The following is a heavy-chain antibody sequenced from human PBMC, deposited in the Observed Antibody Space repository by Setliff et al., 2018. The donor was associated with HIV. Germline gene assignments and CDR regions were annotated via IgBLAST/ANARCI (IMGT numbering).Heavy chain of an antibody. D-gene: IGHD6-6*01. CDR2: ISPYNGDT. CDR3: AREGGLDWGFVAARTRWFDP. V-gene: IGHV1-18*01. Sequence: GASVKVSCKASGYRFNTYGISWVRQAPGQGLEWMGWISPYNGDTRFAQSLQGRVTLTTDTSTTTAYMDLTSLRSDDTAVYYCAREGGLDWGFVAARTRWFDPWGQGTLVTVSS. CDR1: GYRFNTYG. J-gene: IGHJ5*02.